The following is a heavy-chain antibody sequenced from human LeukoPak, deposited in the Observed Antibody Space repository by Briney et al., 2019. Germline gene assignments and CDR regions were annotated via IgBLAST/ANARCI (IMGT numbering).Heavy chain of an antibody. CDR1: GFTFSSYG. CDR3: AKVGIGWVAFEN. D-gene: IGHD1-1*01. J-gene: IGHJ4*02. CDR2: ISDTGGGT. Sequence: PGGSLRLSCAASGFTFSSYGMTWVRQVPGKGLQWVSAISDTGGGTFYAASVKGRFTISRDNSKNTLFLQMNSLRSYYSAIYYCAKVGIGWVAFENWGQGTQVTVSS. V-gene: IGHV3-23*01.